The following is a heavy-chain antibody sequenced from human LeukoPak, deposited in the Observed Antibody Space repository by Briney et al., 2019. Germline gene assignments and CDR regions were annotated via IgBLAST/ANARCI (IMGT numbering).Heavy chain of an antibody. CDR1: GFTFSSYS. J-gene: IGHJ4*02. CDR3: ARQGDDYGDYMDY. V-gene: IGHV3-21*01. Sequence: PGGSLRLSCAASGFTFSSYSMNWARQAPGKGLEWVSSISSSSSYIYYADSVKGRFTISRDNAKNSLYLQMNSLRAEDTAVYYCARQGDDYGDYMDYWGQGTLVTVSS. CDR2: ISSSSSYI. D-gene: IGHD4-17*01.